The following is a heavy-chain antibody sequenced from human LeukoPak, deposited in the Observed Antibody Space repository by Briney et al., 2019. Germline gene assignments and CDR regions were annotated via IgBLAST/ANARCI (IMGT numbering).Heavy chain of an antibody. CDR2: IRSDGSNK. CDR1: GFSFNNHG. J-gene: IGHJ4*02. Sequence: GGSLRLSCAASGFSFNNHGMHWVRQVPGKGLEWVAFIRSDGSNKYYVDSVKGRFTISRDTSKNTLYLQMNSLRVEDTAVYFCAKGGIIGSYYFDYWGRGTLVTVSS. D-gene: IGHD1-20*01. V-gene: IGHV3-30*02. CDR3: AKGGIIGSYYFDY.